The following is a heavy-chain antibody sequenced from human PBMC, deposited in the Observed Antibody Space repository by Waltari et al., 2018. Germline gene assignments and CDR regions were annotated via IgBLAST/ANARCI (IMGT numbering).Heavy chain of an antibody. Sequence: QVQLVQSGSELKKPGASVTVSCKASGYTFTSYAMNWVRQAPGQGLGRMGWINTNTGNPTYAQGFTGRFVFSLNTSVSTAYLQISSLKAEDTAVYYCASYSSSYDYYYYGMDVWGQGTTVTVSS. V-gene: IGHV7-4-1*02. CDR1: GYTFTSYA. D-gene: IGHD6-6*01. CDR3: ASYSSSYDYYYYGMDV. J-gene: IGHJ6*02. CDR2: INTNTGNP.